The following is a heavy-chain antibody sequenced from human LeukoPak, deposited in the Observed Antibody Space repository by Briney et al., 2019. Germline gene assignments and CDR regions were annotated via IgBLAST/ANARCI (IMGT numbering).Heavy chain of an antibody. CDR1: GGSISSSSYY. CDR3: AGGSGSSPFDY. J-gene: IGHJ4*02. V-gene: IGHV4-39*01. D-gene: IGHD3-10*01. CDR2: IYYSGST. Sequence: SETLSLTCTVSGGSISSSSYYWGWIRQPPGKGLEWIGSIYYSGSTYYNPSLKSRVTISVDTSKNQFSLKLSSVAAADTAVYYCAGGSGSSPFDYWGQGTLVTVSS.